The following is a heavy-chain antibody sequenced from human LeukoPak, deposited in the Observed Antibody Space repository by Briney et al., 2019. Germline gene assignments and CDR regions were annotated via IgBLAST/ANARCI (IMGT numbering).Heavy chain of an antibody. J-gene: IGHJ5*02. D-gene: IGHD3-10*01. CDR1: GYTFTSYG. CDR3: ARYYFGSGGYDDWFDP. Sequence: ASVKVSCKASGYTFTSYGISWVRQAPGQGLEWMGWISAYNGNTNYAQKLQGRVTMTTDTSTSTAYMELRSLRSDDTAVYYCARYYFGSGGYDDWFDPWGQGTLVTVSS. V-gene: IGHV1-18*01. CDR2: ISAYNGNT.